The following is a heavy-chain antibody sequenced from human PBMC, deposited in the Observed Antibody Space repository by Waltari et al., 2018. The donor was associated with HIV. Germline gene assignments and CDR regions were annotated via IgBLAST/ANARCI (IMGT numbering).Heavy chain of an antibody. CDR2: IRSSGSTT. V-gene: IGHV3-48*03. J-gene: IGHJ4*02. CDR1: GFTFRGYE. CDR3: ASGFTLDQ. D-gene: IGHD2-15*01. Sequence: EVQLVESGGGLIQPGGSLRLSCTVSGFTFRGYEMNWVRQAPGKGLEWTSYIRSSGSTTYYADSVKGRFTISRDNANNSLYLQMNSLRAEDTAVYYCASGFTLDQWGQGTLITVSS.